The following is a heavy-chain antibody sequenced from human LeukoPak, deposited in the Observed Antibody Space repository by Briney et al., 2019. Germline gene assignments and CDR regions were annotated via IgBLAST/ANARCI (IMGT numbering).Heavy chain of an antibody. V-gene: IGHV4-4*08. D-gene: IGHD1-1*01. Sequence: PSETLSLTCTVSGASISSYYWSWIRQPPGKGLEWIGRIYTSESTNYNPSLKSRVTISVDTSRNQFSLKLSSVTAADTAVYYCARGSPTLWNFDYWGQGTLVTVSS. CDR2: IYTSEST. J-gene: IGHJ4*02. CDR1: GASISSYY. CDR3: ARGSPTLWNFDY.